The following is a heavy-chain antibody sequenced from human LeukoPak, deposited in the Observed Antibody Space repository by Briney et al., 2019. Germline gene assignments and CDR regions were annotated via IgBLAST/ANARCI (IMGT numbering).Heavy chain of an antibody. J-gene: IGHJ4*02. V-gene: IGHV1-18*04. Sequence: ASVKVSCKASGYTFTKYVINWVRQPPGQGLEWVGWISAYNGNTNYTQKFQGRLTITMDTSTSTAYMELRSLRSDDTAVYFCAREHIFERSRVDYWGQGTLVTVSS. CDR3: AREHIFERSRVDY. CDR1: GYTFTKYV. CDR2: ISAYNGNT. D-gene: IGHD2-21*01.